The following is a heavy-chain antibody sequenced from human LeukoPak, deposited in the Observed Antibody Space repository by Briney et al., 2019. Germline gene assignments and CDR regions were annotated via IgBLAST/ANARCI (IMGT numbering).Heavy chain of an antibody. Sequence: ASVNVSCKASGGTLSSYAISWVRQAPGQGIEWMGGIIPIFGTANYAQKFQGRVTITADKSTSTAYMELSSLRSEDTAVYYCARVASGDLTYFDYWGQGTLVTVSS. J-gene: IGHJ4*02. CDR3: ARVASGDLTYFDY. V-gene: IGHV1-69*06. CDR2: IIPIFGTA. CDR1: GGTLSSYA.